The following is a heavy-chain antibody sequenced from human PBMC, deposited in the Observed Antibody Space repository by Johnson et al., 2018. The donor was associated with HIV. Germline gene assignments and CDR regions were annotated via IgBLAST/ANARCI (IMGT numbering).Heavy chain of an antibody. CDR1: GFTFDDYD. CDR2: ISYDGSDK. V-gene: IGHV3-30*03. CDR3: TGGWYNLSAFDI. D-gene: IGHD6-19*01. J-gene: IGHJ3*02. Sequence: VQLVESGGGVVWPGGSLRLSCAASGFTFDDYDMSWVRQAPGKGLEWVAVISYDGSDKYYADSVKGRFTISRDNAKNTLYLQMNSLRAEDTAVYYCTGGWYNLSAFDIWGQGTMVTVSS.